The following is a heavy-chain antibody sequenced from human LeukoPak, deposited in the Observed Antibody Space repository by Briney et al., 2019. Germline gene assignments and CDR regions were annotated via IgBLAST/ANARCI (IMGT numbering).Heavy chain of an antibody. V-gene: IGHV4-38-2*02. D-gene: IGHD5-18*01. Sequence: PSETLSLTCTVPGYSISSGYYWGWVRQPPGKGLEWIGSIYHSGSTYYNPSLKSRVTISVDTSKNQFSLKLSSVTAADTAVYYCARGDSKIQLWFDAFDIWGQGTMVTVSS. CDR1: GYSISSGYY. J-gene: IGHJ3*02. CDR3: ARGDSKIQLWFDAFDI. CDR2: IYHSGST.